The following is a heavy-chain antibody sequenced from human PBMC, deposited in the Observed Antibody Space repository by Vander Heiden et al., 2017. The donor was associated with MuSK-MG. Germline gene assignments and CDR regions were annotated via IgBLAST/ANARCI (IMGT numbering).Heavy chain of an antibody. CDR1: GGSISSSSYY. Sequence: QLQLQESGPGLVKPSETLSLTCTVSGGSISSSSYYWGWIRQPPGKGLEWIGSIYYSGSTYYNPSRKSRVTISVDTAKNKVSMKLSSVTAAETAVYYCAKLGNRGGDWGSLVYWGQGTMVTVYS. J-gene: IGHJ4*02. D-gene: IGHD3-16*01. CDR2: IYYSGST. CDR3: AKLGNRGGDWGSLVY. V-gene: IGHV4-39*01.